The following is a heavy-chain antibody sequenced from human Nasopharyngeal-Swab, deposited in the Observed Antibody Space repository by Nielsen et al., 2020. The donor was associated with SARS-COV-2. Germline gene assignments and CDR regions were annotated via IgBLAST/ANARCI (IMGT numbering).Heavy chain of an antibody. V-gene: IGHV3-13*01. D-gene: IGHD3-3*01. Sequence: GESLKISCAASGFTFSSYDMHWVRQATGTGLEWVSAIGTAGDTYYPGSVKGRFTISRENAKNSLYLQMNSLRAGDTAVYYCARGATNDFWSGYYTVHYYYYMDVWGKGTTVTVSS. CDR2: IGTAGDT. J-gene: IGHJ6*03. CDR3: ARGATNDFWSGYYTVHYYYYMDV. CDR1: GFTFSSYD.